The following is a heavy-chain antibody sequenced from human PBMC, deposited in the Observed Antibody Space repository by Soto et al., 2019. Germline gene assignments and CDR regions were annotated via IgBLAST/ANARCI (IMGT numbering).Heavy chain of an antibody. Sequence: ASVKVSCKASGYTFTSYDMNWVRQATGQGLEWMGWMNPNSGNTGYAQKFQGRVTMTRNTPIITAYMELSSLRSEDTAVYYCARPRGGSYYYGMDVWGQGTAVTVSS. CDR2: MNPNSGNT. D-gene: IGHD2-15*01. CDR1: GYTFTSYD. CDR3: ARPRGGSYYYGMDV. J-gene: IGHJ6*02. V-gene: IGHV1-8*01.